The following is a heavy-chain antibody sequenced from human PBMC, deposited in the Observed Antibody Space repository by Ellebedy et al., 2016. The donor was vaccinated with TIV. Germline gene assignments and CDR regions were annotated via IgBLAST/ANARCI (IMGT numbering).Heavy chain of an antibody. V-gene: IGHV1-46*01. J-gene: IGHJ6*02. CDR3: AREDLLSSSSSDHYGMDV. CDR2: IEPSGGPT. CDR1: GYTFTNYY. Sequence: AASVKVSCKASGYTFTNYYMNWVRQAPGQGLEWMGIIEPSGGPTIYAQKFQGRVTMTRDTSTITVYMELSSLRSEDTAVYYCAREDLLSSSSSDHYGMDVWGQGTTVTVSS. D-gene: IGHD6-6*01.